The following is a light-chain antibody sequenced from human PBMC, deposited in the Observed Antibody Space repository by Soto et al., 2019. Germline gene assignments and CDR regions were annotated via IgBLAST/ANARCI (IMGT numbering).Light chain of an antibody. V-gene: IGLV7-46*01. J-gene: IGLJ1*01. CDR1: TGAVTNGHY. CDR2: DTT. Sequence: QAVVTQEPSLSVSPGWTVTLTCGSSTGAVTNGHYPYWFQQKPGQAPRTLIYDTTNRHSWTPARFSGSLLGRKAALTLSGEQPEDEADYYSLLSYSCNYVFGKGTKVTV. CDR3: LLSYSCNYV.